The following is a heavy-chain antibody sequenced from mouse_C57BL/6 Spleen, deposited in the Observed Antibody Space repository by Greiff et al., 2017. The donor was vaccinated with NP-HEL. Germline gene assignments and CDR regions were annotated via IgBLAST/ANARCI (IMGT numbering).Heavy chain of an antibody. CDR2: INPSNGGT. V-gene: IGHV1-53*01. Sequence: VQLHQSGTELVKPGASVKLSCKASGYTFTSYWMHWVKQRPGQGLEWIGNINPSNGGTNYNEKFKSKATLTVDKSSSTAYMQLSSLTSEDSAVYYCARSPYPPDGYYEGDYWGQGTSVTVSS. D-gene: IGHD2-3*01. CDR3: ARSPYPPDGYYEGDY. J-gene: IGHJ4*01. CDR1: GYTFTSYW.